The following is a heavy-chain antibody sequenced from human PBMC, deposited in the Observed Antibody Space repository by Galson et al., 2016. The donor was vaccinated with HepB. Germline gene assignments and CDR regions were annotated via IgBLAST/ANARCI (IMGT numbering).Heavy chain of an antibody. CDR3: ATTRARGGPYFGSLDF. CDR1: GNNFANYW. CDR2: VWPGDSDA. J-gene: IGHJ3*01. V-gene: IGHV5-51*01. D-gene: IGHD3-10*01. Sequence: QSGAEVKQPGESLRISCKGSGNNFANYWIGWVRQMPGKGLEWMGIVWPGDSDARYNPPFQGQVTLSLDKSKTTAYLQWSSLKASDTALYYCATTRARGGPYFGSLDFWGQGTRVTVTS.